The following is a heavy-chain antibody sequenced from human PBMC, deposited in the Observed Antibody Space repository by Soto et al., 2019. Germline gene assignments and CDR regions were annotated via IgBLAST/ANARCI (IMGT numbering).Heavy chain of an antibody. D-gene: IGHD1-26*01. Sequence: QVQLVESGGGVVQPGRSLRLSCAASGFTFSSYGMHWVRQAPGKGLEWVAVISYDGSNKYYADSVKGRFTISRDNSKNTLYLQMNSLRAEDTAVYYCAKDKTDVGATEGAFDIWGQGTMVTVSS. CDR1: GFTFSSYG. CDR2: ISYDGSNK. V-gene: IGHV3-30*18. J-gene: IGHJ3*02. CDR3: AKDKTDVGATEGAFDI.